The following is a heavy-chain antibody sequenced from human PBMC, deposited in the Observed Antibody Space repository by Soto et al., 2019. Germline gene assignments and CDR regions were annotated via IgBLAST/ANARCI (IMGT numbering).Heavy chain of an antibody. Sequence: ASVKVSCKASGYTFTHYYMHWVRQAPGQGLEWMGIIYPGDGGTTYAQKFQGRVTMTRDTSTSTVYMELSSLASEDTALYYCSRGYFDWGHDWGQGTLVTVSS. J-gene: IGHJ4*02. D-gene: IGHD3-9*01. CDR3: SRGYFDWGHD. CDR2: IYPGDGGT. CDR1: GYTFTHYY. V-gene: IGHV1-46*01.